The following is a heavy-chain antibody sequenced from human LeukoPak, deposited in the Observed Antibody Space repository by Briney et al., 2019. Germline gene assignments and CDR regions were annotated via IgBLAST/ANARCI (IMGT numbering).Heavy chain of an antibody. V-gene: IGHV3-48*01. CDR1: GFTFSSYS. Sequence: PGGSLRLSCAASGFTFSSYSMNWVRQAPGKGLEWVSYISSSSSTIYYADSVKGRFTISRDNAKNSLYLQMNSLRAEDTAVYYCARGMGYSYGQRAFDIWGQGTMVTVSS. CDR3: ARGMGYSYGQRAFDI. J-gene: IGHJ3*02. D-gene: IGHD5-18*01. CDR2: ISSSSSTI.